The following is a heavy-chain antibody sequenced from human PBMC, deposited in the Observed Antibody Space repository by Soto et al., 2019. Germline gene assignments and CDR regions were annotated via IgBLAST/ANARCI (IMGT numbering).Heavy chain of an antibody. V-gene: IGHV1-18*01. CDR1: GYTFTSYG. CDR3: AADRGWYFDY. D-gene: IGHD6-19*01. CDR2: ISAYNGNT. Sequence: ASVKVSCKASGYTFTSYGISWVRQAPGQRLEWIGWISAYNGNTNYAQKFQERVTITRDMSTSTAYMELSSLRSEDTAVYYCAADRGWYFDYWGQGTLVTVSS. J-gene: IGHJ4*02.